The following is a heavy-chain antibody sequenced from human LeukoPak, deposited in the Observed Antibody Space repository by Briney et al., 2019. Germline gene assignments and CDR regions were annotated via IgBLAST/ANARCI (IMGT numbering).Heavy chain of an antibody. CDR2: IKQDGSEK. CDR1: GFTFSGYW. D-gene: IGHD7-27*01. J-gene: IGHJ4*02. CDR3: ARGLNRGFDY. V-gene: IGHV3-7*03. Sequence: QAGGSLRLSCAASGFTFSGYWMSWVRQAPGKGLEWVANIKQDGSEKYYVDSVKGRFTISRDNAKNSLYLRMNSLRAEDTAVYYCARGLNRGFDYWGQGTLVTVSS.